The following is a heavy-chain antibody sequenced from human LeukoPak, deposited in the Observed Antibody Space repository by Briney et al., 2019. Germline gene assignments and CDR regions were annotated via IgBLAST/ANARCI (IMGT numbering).Heavy chain of an antibody. J-gene: IGHJ4*02. Sequence: GASVKVSCKVSGYTFTDYYMHWVQQAPGKGLEWMGLVDPEDGETIYAEKFQGRVTITADTSTDIAYMELSSLRSEDTAVYYCATDDYSGLLDYWGQGTLVTVSS. CDR2: VDPEDGET. CDR1: GYTFTDYY. V-gene: IGHV1-69-2*01. D-gene: IGHD4-11*01. CDR3: ATDDYSGLLDY.